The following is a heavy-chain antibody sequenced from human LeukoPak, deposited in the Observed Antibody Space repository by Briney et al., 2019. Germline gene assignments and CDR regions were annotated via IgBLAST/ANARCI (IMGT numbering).Heavy chain of an antibody. CDR1: GYTFTSYA. J-gene: IGHJ3*02. CDR2: INAGNGNT. V-gene: IGHV1-3*01. Sequence: ASVKVSCKASGYTFTSYAMHWVRQAPGQRLEWTGWINAGNGNTKYSQKFQGRVTITRDTSASTAYMELSSLRSEDTAVYYCATLQQCSGGTCHPWTDAFHIWGQGTVVTVST. D-gene: IGHD2-15*01. CDR3: ATLQQCSGGTCHPWTDAFHI.